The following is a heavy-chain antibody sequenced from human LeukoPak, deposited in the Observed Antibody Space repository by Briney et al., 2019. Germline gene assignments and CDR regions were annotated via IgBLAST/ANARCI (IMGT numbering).Heavy chain of an antibody. J-gene: IGHJ4*02. CDR1: GGSISSPTYS. CDR2: VPHSGSA. Sequence: SETLSLTCTVSGGSISSPTYSWAWIRQPPGKGLEWLGSVPHSGSAYYSPSLKSRVTMSGDTSKNQFSLRLSSVTAADTAVYYCAREAELLRLVRAYYFDCWGQGTLVTVSS. V-gene: IGHV4-39*02. CDR3: AREAELLRLVRAYYFDC. D-gene: IGHD3-3*01.